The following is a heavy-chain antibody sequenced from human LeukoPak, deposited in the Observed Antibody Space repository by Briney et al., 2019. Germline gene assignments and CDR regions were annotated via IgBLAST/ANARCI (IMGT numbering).Heavy chain of an antibody. V-gene: IGHV3-23*01. Sequence: PGGSLRLSCAASGFTFSSYGMSWVRQAPGKGLEWVSAISGSGGSTYYADSVKGRFTISRDNSKNTLCLQMNSLRAEDTAVYYCAKAQQGWFGELQYYFDYWGQGTLVTVSS. CDR2: ISGSGGST. CDR1: GFTFSSYG. D-gene: IGHD3-10*01. CDR3: AKAQQGWFGELQYYFDY. J-gene: IGHJ4*02.